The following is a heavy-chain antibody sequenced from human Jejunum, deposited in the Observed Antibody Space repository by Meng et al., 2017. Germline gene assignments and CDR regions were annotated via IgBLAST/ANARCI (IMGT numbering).Heavy chain of an antibody. D-gene: IGHD1/OR15-1a*01. J-gene: IGHJ4*02. Sequence: ELLLVGTGGALIQPWGSLRLSCAASGFIFSGTYMTWVRQAPGKGLEWVSTFYPGVDIYSADPVKGRFTISRDNSKNTMSLQMSSLRADDTAVYYCARGSFGQQIDYWGQGTLVTVSS. CDR3: ARGSFGQQIDY. CDR2: FYPGVDI. CDR1: GFIFSGTY. V-gene: IGHV3-53*02.